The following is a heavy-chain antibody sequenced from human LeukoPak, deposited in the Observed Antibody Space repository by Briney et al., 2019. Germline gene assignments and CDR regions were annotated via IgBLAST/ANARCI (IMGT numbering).Heavy chain of an antibody. CDR2: ISSSGSTI. D-gene: IGHD3-3*01. CDR1: GFTFSSYE. CDR3: ATGSRNFGVVILDY. V-gene: IGHV3-48*03. J-gene: IGHJ4*02. Sequence: GGSLRLSCAASGFTFSSYEMNWVRQAPGKGLEWVSYISSSGSTIYYADSVKGRFTISRDNAKNSLYLQMNSLRAEDTAVYYCATGSRNFGVVILDYWGQGTLVTVSS.